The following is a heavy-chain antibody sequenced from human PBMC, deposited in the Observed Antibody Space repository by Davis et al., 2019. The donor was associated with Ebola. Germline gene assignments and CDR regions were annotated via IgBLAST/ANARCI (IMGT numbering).Heavy chain of an antibody. Sequence: GESLKISCAASGFTFSTYSMSWVRQAPGKGLEWVSVIYSGGSTYYADSVKGRFTISRDNSKNTLYLQMNSLRAEDTAVYYCAKGDGLDYWGQGTLVTVSS. CDR2: IYSGGST. CDR1: GFTFSTYS. CDR3: AKGDGLDY. D-gene: IGHD2-21*02. J-gene: IGHJ4*02. V-gene: IGHV3-66*01.